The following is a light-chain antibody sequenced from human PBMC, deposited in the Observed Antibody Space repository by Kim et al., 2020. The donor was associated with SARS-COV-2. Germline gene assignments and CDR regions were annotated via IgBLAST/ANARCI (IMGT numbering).Light chain of an antibody. CDR2: DAS. V-gene: IGKV1-33*01. J-gene: IGKJ4*01. CDR1: QDISDH. CDR3: QQSHSFPVT. Sequence: DIQMTQSPSSLSASVGDRVTITCQASQDISDHLDWYQQKPGKAPKLLIYDASILETGVPSGISGSGSGTDFTFTISSLQPENIATYYCQQSHSFPVTFGEGTKVDIK.